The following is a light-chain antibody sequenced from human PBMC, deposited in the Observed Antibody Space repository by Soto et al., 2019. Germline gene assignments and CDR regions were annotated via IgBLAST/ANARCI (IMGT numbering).Light chain of an antibody. CDR1: QSISSW. CDR2: DAS. J-gene: IGKJ1*01. Sequence: DIQMTQSPSTLSASVGDRVTITCRASQSISSWLAWYQQKPGKAPKLRVYDASSLESGVPSRFSGSGYGTEFTLTTSSLQPDDFATYYCQQYNSYPWTLGQWAKGDIK. CDR3: QQYNSYPWT. V-gene: IGKV1-5*01.